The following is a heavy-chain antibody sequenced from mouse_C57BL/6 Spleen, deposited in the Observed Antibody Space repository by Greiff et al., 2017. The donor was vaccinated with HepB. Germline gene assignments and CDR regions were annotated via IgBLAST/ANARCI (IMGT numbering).Heavy chain of an antibody. CDR1: GYTFTDYN. J-gene: IGHJ2*01. CDR3: AREAYDSPYFDY. Sequence: EVQRVESGPELVKPGASVKIPCKASGYTFTDYNMDWVKQSHGKSLEWIGDINPNNGGTIYNQKFKGKATLTVDKSSSTAYMELRSLTSEDTAVYYCAREAYDSPYFDYWGQGTTLTVSS. V-gene: IGHV1-18*01. CDR2: INPNNGGT. D-gene: IGHD2-4*01.